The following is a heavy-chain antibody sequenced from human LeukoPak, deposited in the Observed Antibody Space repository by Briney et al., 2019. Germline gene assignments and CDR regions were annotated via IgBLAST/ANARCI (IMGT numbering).Heavy chain of an antibody. CDR1: GYTFTGYY. J-gene: IGHJ6*03. D-gene: IGHD3-3*02. CDR2: INPNSGGT. Sequence: GASVKVSCKASGYTFTGYYMHWVRQAPGQGLEWMGWINPNSGGTNYAQKFQGRVTMTRDTSISTAYMELSRLRSDDTAVYYCARIASGLPGYYYYYMDVWGKGTTVTVSS. CDR3: ARIASGLPGYYYYYMDV. V-gene: IGHV1-2*02.